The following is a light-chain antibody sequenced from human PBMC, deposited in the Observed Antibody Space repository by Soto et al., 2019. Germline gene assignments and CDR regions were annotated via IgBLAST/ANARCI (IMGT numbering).Light chain of an antibody. CDR3: QQYNNWPPLT. CDR1: QSVRTN. V-gene: IGKV3-15*01. CDR2: GAS. J-gene: IGKJ4*01. Sequence: EIVMTQSPATLSVSPGERATLSCRASQSVRTNLAWYQHKPGQSPRLLIYGASNRATGFPARFSASGSGTEFTLTISSLQSEDFAVYYCQQYNNWPPLTFGGGTKVDIK.